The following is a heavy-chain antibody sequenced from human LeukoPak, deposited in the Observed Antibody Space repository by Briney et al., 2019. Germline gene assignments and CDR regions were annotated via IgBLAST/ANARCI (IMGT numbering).Heavy chain of an antibody. CDR1: GYTFTSYG. V-gene: IGHV1-18*01. J-gene: IGHJ4*02. CDR2: ISAYNGST. CDR3: ARDGYYYDGSGPVVH. D-gene: IGHD3-22*01. Sequence: ASVKVSCKASGYTFTSYGISWVRQAPGQGLEWMGWISAYNGSTNYAQKVQGRVTMTTDTSTSTAYMELRSLRSDDTAVYYCARDGYYYDGSGPVVHWGQGTLVTVSS.